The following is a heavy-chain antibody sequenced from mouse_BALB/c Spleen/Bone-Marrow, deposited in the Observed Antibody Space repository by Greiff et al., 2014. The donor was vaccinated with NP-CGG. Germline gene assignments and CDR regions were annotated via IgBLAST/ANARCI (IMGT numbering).Heavy chain of an antibody. J-gene: IGHJ4*01. V-gene: IGHV2-2*02. CDR1: GFSLTSYG. D-gene: IGHD2-2*01. CDR3: ARWGYDTGMDY. CDR2: IWSGGST. Sequence: VKLVESGPGLVQPSQSLSITCTVSGFSLTSYGVHWVRQSPGKGLEWLGVIWSGGSTDYNAAFISGLSISKDNSKSQVFFKMNSLQANDTAIYYCARWGYDTGMDYWGQGTSVTVSS.